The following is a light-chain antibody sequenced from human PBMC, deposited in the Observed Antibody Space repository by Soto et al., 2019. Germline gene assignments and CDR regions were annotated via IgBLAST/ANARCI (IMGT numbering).Light chain of an antibody. CDR1: QSISSY. CDR2: AAS. CDR3: QQSYSTPWT. V-gene: IGKV1-39*01. Sequence: DIQMTQSPSSLSASVGDRVTITCRASQSISSYLNWYQQKPGKDPKLLIYAASSLQSGVPSRFSGSGSGTDFTLTISSLQPEDFPTYYCQQSYSTPWTFGQGTKVEIK. J-gene: IGKJ1*01.